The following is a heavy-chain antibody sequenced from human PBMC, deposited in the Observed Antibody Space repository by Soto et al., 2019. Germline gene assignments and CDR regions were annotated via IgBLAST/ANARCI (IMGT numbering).Heavy chain of an antibody. CDR2: ISGSDDST. V-gene: IGHV3-23*01. Sequence: VGSLRLSCAASGFTFSNYAMSWVRQAPGKGLEWVSAISGSDDSTYYADSVKGRFTISRDNSKNTLYLQMNSLGAEDTAVYYCAKDKAGATGRYYYGMDFWGQGTTVTVSS. CDR1: GFTFSNYA. CDR3: AKDKAGATGRYYYGMDF. D-gene: IGHD1-26*01. J-gene: IGHJ6*02.